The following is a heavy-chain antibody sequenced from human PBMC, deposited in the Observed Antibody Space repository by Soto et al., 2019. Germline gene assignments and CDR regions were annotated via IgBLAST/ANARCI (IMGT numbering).Heavy chain of an antibody. Sequence: PSETLSLTCAVYGGSFSGYYWSWIRQPPGKGLEWIGEINHSGSTNYNPSLKSRVTISVDTSKNQFSLKLSSVTAADTAVYYCARDVVRTDPVSGTPGFDPWGQGTLVTVSS. D-gene: IGHD1-1*01. J-gene: IGHJ5*02. CDR1: GGSFSGYY. V-gene: IGHV4-34*01. CDR3: ARDVVRTDPVSGTPGFDP. CDR2: INHSGST.